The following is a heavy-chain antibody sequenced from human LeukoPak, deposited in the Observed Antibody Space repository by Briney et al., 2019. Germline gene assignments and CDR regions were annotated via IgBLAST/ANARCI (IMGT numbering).Heavy chain of an antibody. Sequence: GGSLTLSCPASGFTFSSYWMHWVRQVAGRGLVWVSCINSNGSSTNYADSVKGRFTTARDNANNTLYLQMNSLRADDTAVYYCAKDDGWEQEANWGQGTLVTVSS. CDR2: INSNGSST. CDR3: AKDDGWEQEAN. CDR1: GFTFSSYW. J-gene: IGHJ4*02. D-gene: IGHD1/OR15-1a*01. V-gene: IGHV3-74*01.